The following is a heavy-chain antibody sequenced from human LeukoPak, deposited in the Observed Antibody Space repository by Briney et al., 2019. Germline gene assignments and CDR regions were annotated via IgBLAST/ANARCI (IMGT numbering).Heavy chain of an antibody. D-gene: IGHD6-13*01. CDR3: ARAVYSSSWYSENWFDP. Sequence: PSETLSLTCTVSGGSISSYYWSWIRQPPGKGLEWIGYIYTSGSTTYNPSLKSRVTISVDTSKNQFSLKLSSVTAADTAVYYCARAVYSSSWYSENWFDPWGQGTLVTVSS. J-gene: IGHJ5*02. V-gene: IGHV4-4*09. CDR1: GGSISSYY. CDR2: IYTSGST.